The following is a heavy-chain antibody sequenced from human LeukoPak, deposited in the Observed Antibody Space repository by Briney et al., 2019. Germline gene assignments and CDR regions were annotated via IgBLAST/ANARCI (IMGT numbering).Heavy chain of an antibody. J-gene: IGHJ3*02. CDR1: GFTFSAYA. Sequence: GGSLRLSCTAFGFTFSAYAMMWVRQAPGKGPEWVSAIRGGGGSAFYADSVKGRFTISRDNSKYTLFLQMNSLRAEDTAVYYYARDPNGDYIGAFDMWGPGTMVTVSS. V-gene: IGHV3-23*01. D-gene: IGHD4-17*01. CDR3: ARDPNGDYIGAFDM. CDR2: IRGGGGSA.